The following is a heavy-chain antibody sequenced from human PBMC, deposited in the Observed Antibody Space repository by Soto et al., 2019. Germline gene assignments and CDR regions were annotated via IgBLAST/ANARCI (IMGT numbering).Heavy chain of an antibody. Sequence: QVQLQESGPGLVKPSETLSLTCTVSGDSINDYYWTWIRQPPGAGLEWIGYIHYSGLTNYNPSLKSRVTISMDTSKNQFFLKLTSMAAADTAVYYCARRWSGIDFWGQGTQVTVSS. CDR3: ARRWSGIDF. V-gene: IGHV4-59*01. CDR1: GDSINDYY. CDR2: IHYSGLT. J-gene: IGHJ4*02. D-gene: IGHD3-3*01.